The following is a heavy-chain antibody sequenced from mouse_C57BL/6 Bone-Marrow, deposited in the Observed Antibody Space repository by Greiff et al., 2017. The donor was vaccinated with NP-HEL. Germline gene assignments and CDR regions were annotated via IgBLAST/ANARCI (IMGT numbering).Heavy chain of an antibody. CDR1: GFNIKDDY. J-gene: IGHJ3*01. D-gene: IGHD1-1*01. CDR3: TPLLLSWFAY. CDR2: IDPANGDT. Sequence: VQLQQSGAELVRPGASVKLSCTASGFNIKDDYMHWVKQRPEQGLEWIGWIDPANGDTEYSSKFQGKATITADTSSNTAYLQLSSLTSEDTAVYYCTPLLLSWFAYWGQGTLVTVSA. V-gene: IGHV14-4*01.